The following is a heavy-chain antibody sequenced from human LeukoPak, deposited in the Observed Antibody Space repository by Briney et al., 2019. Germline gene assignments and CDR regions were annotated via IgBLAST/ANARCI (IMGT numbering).Heavy chain of an antibody. CDR2: IYYSGST. D-gene: IGHD6-6*01. V-gene: IGHV4-30-4*08. CDR1: GGSISSGDYY. J-gene: IGHJ6*03. CDR3: SRRSWQLVQAYYYYYYDV. Sequence: SQTLSLTCTVSGGSISSGDYYWSWIRQPPGKGLEWIGYIYYSGSTYYNPSLKSRVTISVDTSKNQFSLKLNSVTAADMAVYFCSRRSWQLVQAYYYYYYDVWGKGATVTVSS.